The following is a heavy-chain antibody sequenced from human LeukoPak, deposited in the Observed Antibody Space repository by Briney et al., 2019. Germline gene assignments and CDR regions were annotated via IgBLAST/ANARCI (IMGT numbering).Heavy chain of an antibody. V-gene: IGHV4-39*07. Sequence: SETLSLTCTVSGGSISSSSYYWGWIRQPPGKGLEWIGSIYYSGSTYYNPSLKSQVTISVDKSKNQFSLKLSSVTAADTAVYYCAKSLLTTASGTGRAFDIWGQGTMVTVSS. D-gene: IGHD1-26*01. CDR2: IYYSGST. CDR3: AKSLLTTASGTGRAFDI. J-gene: IGHJ3*02. CDR1: GGSISSSSYY.